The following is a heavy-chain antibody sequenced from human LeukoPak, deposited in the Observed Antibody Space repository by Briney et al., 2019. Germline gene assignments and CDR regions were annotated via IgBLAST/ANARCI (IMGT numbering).Heavy chain of an antibody. V-gene: IGHV4-30-4*08. CDR3: ARAGGGGLRFLEWFSRDYYMDV. CDR1: GGSIRSGDYY. CDR2: IYYSGST. D-gene: IGHD3-3*01. Sequence: PSQTLSLTCTVSGGSIRSGDYYWSWIRQPPGKGLEWIGYIYYSGSTYYNPSLKSRVTISVDTSKNQFSLKLSSVTAADTAVYYCARAGGGGLRFLEWFSRDYYMDVWGKGTTVTVSS. J-gene: IGHJ6*03.